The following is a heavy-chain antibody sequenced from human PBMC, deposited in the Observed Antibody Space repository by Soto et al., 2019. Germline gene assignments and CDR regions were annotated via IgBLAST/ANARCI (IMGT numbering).Heavy chain of an antibody. V-gene: IGHV2-5*01. CDR3: AHGSGWLSDY. Sequence: QITLKESGPTLVKPTQTLTLTCTFSGFSLSSPAVGVNWIRQPPGKALEWLALIYWNDDNQYSPSLRSRLTITKDTSKNLVVLTMTNVDPYDTATYSCAHGSGWLSDYWGQGTLVTVSS. J-gene: IGHJ4*02. CDR2: IYWNDDN. CDR1: GFSLSSPAVG. D-gene: IGHD6-19*01.